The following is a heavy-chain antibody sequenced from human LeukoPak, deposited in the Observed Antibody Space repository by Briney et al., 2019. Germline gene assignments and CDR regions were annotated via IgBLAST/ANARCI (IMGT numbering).Heavy chain of an antibody. CDR1: GLTFRDAW. CDR2: IKSLAAGGT. CDR3: THDTSGYYSLHS. D-gene: IGHD3-22*01. J-gene: IGHJ4*02. V-gene: IGHV3-15*01. Sequence: GGSLRLSCAVSGLTFRDAWMSWLRQAPGKGLEWVGRIKSLAAGGTHYAAPVKGRFSISRVDSTNTVYLQMNSLKTEDTAVYYCTHDTSGYYSLHSWGQGTLVTVSS.